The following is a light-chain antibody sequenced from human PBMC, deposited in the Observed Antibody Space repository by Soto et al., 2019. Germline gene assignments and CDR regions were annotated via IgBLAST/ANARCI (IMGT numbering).Light chain of an antibody. J-gene: IGLJ2*01. CDR3: GTWDSSLSAPL. CDR1: SSNIGNNY. Sequence: QSVLTQPPSVSAAPRQKVTISCPGSSSNIGNNYVAWYRQLPGTAPQLLIYDNDKRPSGIPDRFSGSKSGTSAALGITGLQTGDEADYYCGTWDSSLSAPLFGGGTKLTVL. V-gene: IGLV1-51*01. CDR2: DND.